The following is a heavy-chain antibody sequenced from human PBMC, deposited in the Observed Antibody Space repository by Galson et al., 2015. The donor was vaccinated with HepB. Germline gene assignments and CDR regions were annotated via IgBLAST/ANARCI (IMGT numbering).Heavy chain of an antibody. J-gene: IGHJ6*02. D-gene: IGHD3-3*01. CDR1: GGTFSSYA. V-gene: IGHV1-69*04. Sequence: SVKVSCKASGGTFSSYAISWVRQAPGQGLEWMGRIIPILGIANYAQKFQGRVTITADKSTSTAYMELSSLRSEDTAVYYCARVAIFGVVIPDPNYFYGVDVWGQGTTVTVSS. CDR3: ARVAIFGVVIPDPNYFYGVDV. CDR2: IIPILGIA.